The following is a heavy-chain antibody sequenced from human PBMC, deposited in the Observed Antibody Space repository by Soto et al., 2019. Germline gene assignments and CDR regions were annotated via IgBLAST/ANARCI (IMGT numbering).Heavy chain of an antibody. D-gene: IGHD6-6*01. Sequence: GESLKISCKGSGYTFTNYWIGWVRQMPGKGLEWMGIIYPGDSDTKYSPSFQGQVTISVDKSISTAYLQWSSLKASDTALYFCALHSDSSSRPFDCWGQGTQVTVSS. CDR1: GYTFTNYW. J-gene: IGHJ4*02. CDR3: ALHSDSSSRPFDC. CDR2: IYPGDSDT. V-gene: IGHV5-51*01.